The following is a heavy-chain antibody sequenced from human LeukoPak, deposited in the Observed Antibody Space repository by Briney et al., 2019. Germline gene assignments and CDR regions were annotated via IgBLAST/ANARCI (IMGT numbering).Heavy chain of an antibody. Sequence: GESLKISCNGSGYXFSTNWISWVRQMPGKGLEWMGIIYPADSDTRYSPSFQGQVTISADKSISTAYLQWSSLQASDTAMYYCARLSGMATSYIDYWGQGTLVTVSS. CDR2: IYPADSDT. J-gene: IGHJ4*02. D-gene: IGHD3-10*01. CDR1: GYXFSTNW. V-gene: IGHV5-51*01. CDR3: ARLSGMATSYIDY.